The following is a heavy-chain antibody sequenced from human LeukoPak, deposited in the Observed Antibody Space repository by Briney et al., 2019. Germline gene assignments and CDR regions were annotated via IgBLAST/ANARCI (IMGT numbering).Heavy chain of an antibody. Sequence: SETLSLTCNVSGVSISSSGYCWTWIRQPAGKGLEWIGRIYIDGITDYSPSLKSRLTISLDTSKSQFSLKLSSVTAADTAVYYCARLVFSSLSLDYWSQGILVTVSS. J-gene: IGHJ4*02. CDR3: ARLVFSSLSLDY. D-gene: IGHD2-21*01. V-gene: IGHV4-61*02. CDR1: GVSISSSGYC. CDR2: IYIDGIT.